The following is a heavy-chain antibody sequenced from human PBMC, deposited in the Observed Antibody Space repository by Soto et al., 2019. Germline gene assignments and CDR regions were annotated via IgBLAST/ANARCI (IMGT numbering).Heavy chain of an antibody. CDR3: AREDYYDGSGYYSY. D-gene: IGHD3-22*01. CDR1: GFTFSDYY. J-gene: IGHJ4*02. Sequence: QVQLVESGGGLVKPGGSLRLSCAASGFTFSDYYMSWIRQAPGKGLEWISYISSSSDYTNYADSVKGRLTISRDNAKNSLYLQMNSLRAEDTAVYYCAREDYYDGSGYYSYWGQGTLVSVSS. V-gene: IGHV3-11*05. CDR2: ISSSSDYT.